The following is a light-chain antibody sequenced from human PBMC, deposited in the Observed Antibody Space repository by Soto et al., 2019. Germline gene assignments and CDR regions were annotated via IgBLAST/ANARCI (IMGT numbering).Light chain of an antibody. CDR1: QSLPTKA. J-gene: IGKJ3*01. CDR3: QQYGDLPLS. V-gene: IGKV3-20*01. Sequence: EIVLTQSPGTLSLSPGERVTLSCRASQSLPTKALAWYQQKPGQTPRLLIYGASTRYTAIPDRLNGSGSGTDFTLTISRVEPEDFAVYYCQQYGDLPLSFGPGTKVDIK. CDR2: GAS.